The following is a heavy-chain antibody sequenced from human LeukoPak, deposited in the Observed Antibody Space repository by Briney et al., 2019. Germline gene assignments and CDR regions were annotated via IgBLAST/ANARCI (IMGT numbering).Heavy chain of an antibody. Sequence: PSETLFLTCTVSGGSISSSSYYWGWIRQPPGKGLEWIGSIYYSGSTYYNPSLKSRVTISVDTSKNQFSLKLSSVTAADTAVYYCARLSPTGTFDYWGQGTLVTVSS. CDR1: GGSISSSSYY. CDR2: IYYSGST. D-gene: IGHD3-10*01. CDR3: ARLSPTGTFDY. V-gene: IGHV4-39*01. J-gene: IGHJ4*02.